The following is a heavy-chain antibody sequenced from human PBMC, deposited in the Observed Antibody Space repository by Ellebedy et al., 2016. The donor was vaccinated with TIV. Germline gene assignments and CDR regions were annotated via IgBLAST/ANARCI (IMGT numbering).Heavy chain of an antibody. CDR2: INAGNGNT. CDR1: GYTFTSYA. D-gene: IGHD1-1*01. CDR3: AREGLERPYYFDY. V-gene: IGHV1-3*01. Sequence: AASVKVSCKASGYTFTSYAMHWVRQAPGQRLEWMGWINAGNGNTKYSQKFQGRVTITRDTSASTAYMELSSLRSEDTAVYYCAREGLERPYYFDYWGQGTLVTVSS. J-gene: IGHJ4*02.